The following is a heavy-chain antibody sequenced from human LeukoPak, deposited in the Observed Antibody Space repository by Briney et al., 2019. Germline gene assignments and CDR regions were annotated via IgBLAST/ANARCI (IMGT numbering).Heavy chain of an antibody. Sequence: GGSLRLSCVASGFPFRSYALAWVRLAAGKGLECVSVISDESETTYSDSVKGRFTISRDNSKNTIFLQMESLRVEDSALYFCAKVDYWNAKNYFHSWGQGTLVTVSS. CDR1: GFPFRSYA. J-gene: IGHJ4*02. D-gene: IGHD1-1*01. CDR3: AKVDYWNAKNYFHS. CDR2: ISDESETT. V-gene: IGHV3-23*01.